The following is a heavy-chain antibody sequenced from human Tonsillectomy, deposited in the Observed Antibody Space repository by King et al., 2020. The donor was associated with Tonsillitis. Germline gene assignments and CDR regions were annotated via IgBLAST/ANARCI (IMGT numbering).Heavy chain of an antibody. D-gene: IGHD6-13*01. CDR2: INHSGST. CDR3: ASGSPYSSSWYGLNWFDP. CDR1: GGSFSGYY. V-gene: IGHV4-34*01. J-gene: IGHJ5*02. Sequence: VQLQQWGAGLLKPSETLSLTCAVYGGSFSGYYWSWIRQPPGKGLEWIGEINHSGSTNYNPSLKSRVTVSVDTSKNQFSLKLSAVTAADTAVYYCASGSPYSSSWYGLNWFDPWGQGTLVTVSS.